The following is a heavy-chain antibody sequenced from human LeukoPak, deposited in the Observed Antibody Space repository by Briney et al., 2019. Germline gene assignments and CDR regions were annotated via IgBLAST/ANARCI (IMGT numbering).Heavy chain of an antibody. CDR1: GFTFSTYN. CDR3: ARGSRDGDFDH. D-gene: IGHD4-17*01. Sequence: GGSLRLSCAASGFTFSTYNMNWVRHAPGKGLEWVSFISSSSSYIYYADSVKGRFTISRDNAKNSLYLQMNSLRAEDTAVYYCARGSRDGDFDHWGQGTLVTVSS. J-gene: IGHJ4*02. CDR2: ISSSSSYI. V-gene: IGHV3-21*01.